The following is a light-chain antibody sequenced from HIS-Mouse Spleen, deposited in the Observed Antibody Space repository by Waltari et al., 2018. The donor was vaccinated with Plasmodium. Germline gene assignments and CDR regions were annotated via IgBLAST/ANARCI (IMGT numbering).Light chain of an antibody. CDR2: EDS. CDR3: YSTDSSGNHRV. Sequence: SYDLTQPPSVSVSPGQTARITCSGAQLPKTIAYWYQQKSGQAPVLVIYEDSKRPSGIPERFSGSSSGTMATLTISGAQVEDEADYYCYSTDSSGNHRVFGGGTKLTVL. V-gene: IGLV3-10*01. J-gene: IGLJ3*02. CDR1: QLPKTI.